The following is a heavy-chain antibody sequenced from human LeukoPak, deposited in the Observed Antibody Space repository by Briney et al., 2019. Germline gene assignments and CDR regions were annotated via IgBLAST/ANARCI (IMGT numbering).Heavy chain of an antibody. Sequence: GGSLRLSCAASGFTFTGYAMSWVRQAPGKGLEWVSVISGSGGSTYYADSVKGRFTISRDNSKNTLYLQMNSLRAEDTAIYYCAKERIEAAGTDYWGQGTLVTVSS. CDR2: ISGSGGST. J-gene: IGHJ4*02. V-gene: IGHV3-23*01. D-gene: IGHD6-13*01. CDR1: GFTFTGYA. CDR3: AKERIEAAGTDY.